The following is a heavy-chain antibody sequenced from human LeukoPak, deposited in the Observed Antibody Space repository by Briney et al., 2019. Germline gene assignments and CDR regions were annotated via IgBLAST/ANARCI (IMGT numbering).Heavy chain of an antibody. V-gene: IGHV3-30-3*01. CDR2: ISYDGTNK. CDR1: GFTFSTYA. CDR3: ARGSSSQYYFDY. D-gene: IGHD6-6*01. J-gene: IGHJ4*02. Sequence: SGTSLRLSCAASGFTFSTYAIHWVRQAPGKGLEWVALISYDGTNKYYADSVKGRFTISRDNSKNTLYLQMNSLRAEDTAVYYCARGSSSQYYFDYWGQGTLVTVSS.